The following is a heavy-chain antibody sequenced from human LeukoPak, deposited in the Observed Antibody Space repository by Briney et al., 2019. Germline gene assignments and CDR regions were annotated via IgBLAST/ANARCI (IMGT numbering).Heavy chain of an antibody. CDR2: MNQGGSEK. J-gene: IGHJ4*02. D-gene: IGHD4-11*01. Sequence: GGSLRLSCAASGFTFSSYWMSWVRQPPGMGLEWVANMNQGGSEKYYVDSVEGRFTISRDNAKNSLYLQMNSLRVDDTAVYYCARRYSRSSETGFDYWGQGILVTVSS. CDR3: ARRYSRSSETGFDY. CDR1: GFTFSSYW. V-gene: IGHV3-7*01.